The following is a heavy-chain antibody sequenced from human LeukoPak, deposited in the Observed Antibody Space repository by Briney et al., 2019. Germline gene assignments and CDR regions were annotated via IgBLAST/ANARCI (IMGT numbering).Heavy chain of an antibody. CDR2: IYTSGST. Sequence: PSETLSLTCTVSGSSLSSYYWSWIRQPAAKGLEWIGRIYTSGSTNYNPSLKSRVTISVDKSKNQFSLKLSSVTAADTAVYYCARGYDSSGYPWAFDIWGQGTMVTVSS. CDR3: ARGYDSSGYPWAFDI. CDR1: GSSLSSYY. D-gene: IGHD3-22*01. V-gene: IGHV4-4*07. J-gene: IGHJ3*02.